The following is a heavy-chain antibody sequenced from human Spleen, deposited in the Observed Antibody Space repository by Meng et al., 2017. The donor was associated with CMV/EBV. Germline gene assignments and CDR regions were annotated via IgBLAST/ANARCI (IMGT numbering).Heavy chain of an antibody. Sequence: GGSLRLSCAASGFTFNSYWMHWVRQAPGKGLMWVSSINSDGSSTSYADSVKGRFTISRDNAKNTLYLQMNSLRAEDTAVYYCAGETYYYGSGSYKTGGMDVWGQGTTVTVSS. CDR1: GFTFNSYW. D-gene: IGHD3-10*01. V-gene: IGHV3-74*01. CDR2: INSDGSST. CDR3: AGETYYYGSGSYKTGGMDV. J-gene: IGHJ6*02.